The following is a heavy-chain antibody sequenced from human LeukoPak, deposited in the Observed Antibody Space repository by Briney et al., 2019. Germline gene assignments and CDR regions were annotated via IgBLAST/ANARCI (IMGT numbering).Heavy chain of an antibody. Sequence: KPSETLPLTCTVSGGSISSFYWNWMRQPPGKGLEWIGYIHYSGSTNYNSSLKSRVTISVDTSKNQFSLKLRSVTAADTAVYYCARGRDSYTNSYRFDPWGQGTLVTVSS. J-gene: IGHJ5*02. CDR2: IHYSGST. CDR1: GGSISSFY. D-gene: IGHD6-6*01. V-gene: IGHV4-59*01. CDR3: ARGRDSYTNSYRFDP.